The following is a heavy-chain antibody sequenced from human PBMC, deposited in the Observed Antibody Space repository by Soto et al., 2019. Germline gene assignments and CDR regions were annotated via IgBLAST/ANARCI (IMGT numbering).Heavy chain of an antibody. Sequence: AASVKVSCKTSGYTFTGYYIHWVRQAPGQGPEYMGWINPNNGDTAFAQNFQGRVTMTRDTSITTAFMELSRLRVDDTAVYYCARDQWFGELSSGAIAYWGRGTLVTVSS. CDR2: INPNNGDT. CDR3: ARDQWFGELSSGAIAY. D-gene: IGHD3-10*01. CDR1: GYTFTGYY. V-gene: IGHV1-2*02. J-gene: IGHJ4*02.